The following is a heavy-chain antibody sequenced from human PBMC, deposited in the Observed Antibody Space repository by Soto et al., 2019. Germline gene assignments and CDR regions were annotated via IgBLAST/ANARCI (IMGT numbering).Heavy chain of an antibody. Sequence: GGSLRLSCAASGFTFSSYSMNWVRQAPGKGLEWVSYISSSSSTIYYADSVKGRFTISRDNAKNSLYLQMNSLRAEDTAVYYCARGYCSGGSCPDYWGQGTLVTVSS. CDR3: ARGYCSGGSCPDY. CDR2: ISSSSSTI. D-gene: IGHD2-15*01. V-gene: IGHV3-48*01. CDR1: GFTFSSYS. J-gene: IGHJ4*02.